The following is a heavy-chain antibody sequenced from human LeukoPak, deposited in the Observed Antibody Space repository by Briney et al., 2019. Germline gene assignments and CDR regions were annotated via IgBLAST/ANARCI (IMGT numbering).Heavy chain of an antibody. V-gene: IGHV3-53*05. Sequence: GGSLRLSCAASGFTVSTNYMSWVRQAPGKGLEWVSVIYSGGSTYYADSVKGRFTISRDNSKNTLYLQMNSLRAEDTAVYYCAKDATTYYMDVWGKGTTVTVSS. D-gene: IGHD4-11*01. CDR2: IYSGGST. CDR1: GFTVSTNY. CDR3: AKDATTYYMDV. J-gene: IGHJ6*03.